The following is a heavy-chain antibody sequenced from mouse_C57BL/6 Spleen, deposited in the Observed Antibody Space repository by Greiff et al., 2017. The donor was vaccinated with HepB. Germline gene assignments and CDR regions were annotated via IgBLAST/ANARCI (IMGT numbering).Heavy chain of an antibody. J-gene: IGHJ1*03. V-gene: IGHV1-69*01. CDR1: GYTFTSYW. CDR3: ARNPLITTVVGGYFEV. Sequence: QVHVKQPGAELVMPGASVKLSCKASGYTFTSYWMHWVKQRPGQGLEWIGEIDPSDSYTNYNQKFKGKSTLTVDKSSSTAYMQLSSLTSEDSAVYYCARNPLITTVVGGYFEVWGTGTTVTVSS. CDR2: IDPSDSYT. D-gene: IGHD1-1*01.